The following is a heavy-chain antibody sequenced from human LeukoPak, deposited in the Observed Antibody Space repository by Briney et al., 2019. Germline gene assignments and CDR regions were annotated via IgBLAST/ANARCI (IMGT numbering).Heavy chain of an antibody. CDR3: AKQGRDWLRDYYYYMDV. Sequence: GGSLRLSCAASGFTFSSYSMNWVRQAPGKGLEWGSSISSSSSYIYYADSVKGRFTISRDNAKNSLYLQMNSLRAEDTAVYYCAKQGRDWLRDYYYYMDVWGKGTTVTISS. CDR1: GFTFSSYS. D-gene: IGHD3-9*01. CDR2: ISSSSSYI. J-gene: IGHJ6*03. V-gene: IGHV3-21*04.